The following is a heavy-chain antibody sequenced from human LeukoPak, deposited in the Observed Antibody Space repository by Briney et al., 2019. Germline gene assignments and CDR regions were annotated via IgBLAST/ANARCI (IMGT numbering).Heavy chain of an antibody. D-gene: IGHD3-3*01. CDR3: AKGFDFWRGLYYFDH. Sequence: PGGSLRLFCAASGITFTDHGLSWVRQAPGKGLEWVSSISVSGGVTLYADSVKGRFVISRDNSRSRVYLEMNRLRAEDTAVYYCAKGFDFWRGLYYFDHWGQGTLVTVSS. CDR1: GITFTDHG. J-gene: IGHJ4*02. CDR2: ISVSGGVT. V-gene: IGHV3-23*01.